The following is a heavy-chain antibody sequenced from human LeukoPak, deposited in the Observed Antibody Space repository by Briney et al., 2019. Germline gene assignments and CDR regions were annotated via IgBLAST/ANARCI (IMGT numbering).Heavy chain of an antibody. CDR3: ARGANLYGSGSYYNGWNRFDP. CDR1: GYIFTNFG. Sequence: GASVKVSCKASGYIFTNFGISWVRQARGQGLEWMGWISGYNGNTKYVQKFQGRVTMTTDTSTSTAYMELRSLRSEDTAVYYCARGANLYGSGSYYNGWNRFDPWGQGTLVTVSS. V-gene: IGHV1-18*01. D-gene: IGHD3-10*01. J-gene: IGHJ5*02. CDR2: ISGYNGNT.